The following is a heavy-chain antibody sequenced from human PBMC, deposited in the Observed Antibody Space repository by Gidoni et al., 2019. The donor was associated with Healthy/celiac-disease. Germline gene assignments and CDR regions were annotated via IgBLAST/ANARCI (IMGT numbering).Heavy chain of an antibody. D-gene: IGHD6-19*01. Sequence: QVQLQQWGAGLLKPSESLSLTCAVYGESFSGYYWSWIRQPPGKGLEWIGEINHSGSTNYNPSLKSRVTISVDTSKNQFSLKLSSVTAADTAVYYCARAVGQWLVRALDYWGQGTLVTVSS. J-gene: IGHJ4*02. V-gene: IGHV4-34*01. CDR2: INHSGST. CDR1: GESFSGYY. CDR3: ARAVGQWLVRALDY.